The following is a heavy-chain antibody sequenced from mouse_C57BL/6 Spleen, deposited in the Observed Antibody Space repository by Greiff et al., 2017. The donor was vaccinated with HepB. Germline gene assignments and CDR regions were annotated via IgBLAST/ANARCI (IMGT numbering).Heavy chain of an antibody. V-gene: IGHV1-55*01. Sequence: VQLQESGAELVKPGASVKMSCKASGYTFTSYWITWVKQRPGQGLEWIGDIYPGSGSTNYNEKFKSKATLTVDTSSSTAYMQLSSLTSEDSAVYYCARSDGYYDYYAMDYWGQGTSVTVSS. CDR3: ARSDGYYDYYAMDY. D-gene: IGHD2-3*01. CDR1: GYTFTSYW. CDR2: IYPGSGST. J-gene: IGHJ4*01.